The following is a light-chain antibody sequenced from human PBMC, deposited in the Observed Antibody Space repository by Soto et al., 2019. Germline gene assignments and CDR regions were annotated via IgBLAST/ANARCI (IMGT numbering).Light chain of an antibody. J-gene: IGKJ1*01. CDR1: QSISSW. CDR2: DAS. Sequence: DIQMTQSSSTLSASVGDRVTITCRASQSISSWLAWYQQKPGKAPKLLIYDASSLESGVPSRFSGSGSGTEFTLTISSLQRDDFATYYCQHPGTFGQGTKVDIK. V-gene: IGKV1-5*01. CDR3: QHPGT.